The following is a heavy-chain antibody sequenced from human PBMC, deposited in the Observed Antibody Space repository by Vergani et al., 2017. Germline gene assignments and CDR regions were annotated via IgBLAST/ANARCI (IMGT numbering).Heavy chain of an antibody. Sequence: QVQLQESGPGLVKPSQTLSLTCTVSGGSISSGSYYWSWIRQPAGKGLEWIGRIYTSGSTNYNPSLKSRVTISVDTSKNQFSLKLSSVTAADTAVYYCARHAPWEQQLALHLWGRGTLVTVSS. CDR2: IYTSGST. CDR1: GGSISSGSYY. CDR3: ARHAPWEQQLALHL. D-gene: IGHD6-13*01. V-gene: IGHV4-61*02. J-gene: IGHJ2*01.